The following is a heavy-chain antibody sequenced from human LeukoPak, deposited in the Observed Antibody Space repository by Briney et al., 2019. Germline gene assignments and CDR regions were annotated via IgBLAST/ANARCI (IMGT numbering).Heavy chain of an antibody. CDR3: ARVSQGYAMDV. CDR2: VSSSSTYI. V-gene: IGHV3-21*04. J-gene: IGHJ6*03. CDR1: GFTFSSCS. D-gene: IGHD5-18*01. Sequence: GGSLRLSCAASGFTFSSCSMNWVRQAPGKGLEWVSSVSSSSTYIYYADSVKGRFTISRDNAKNSLHLQMNSLRAEDTALYHCARVSQGYAMDVWGKGTTVTVSS.